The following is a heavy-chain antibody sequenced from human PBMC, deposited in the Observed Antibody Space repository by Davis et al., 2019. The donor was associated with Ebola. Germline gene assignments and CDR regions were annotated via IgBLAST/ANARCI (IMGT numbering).Heavy chain of an antibody. CDR2: INHSGST. J-gene: IGHJ4*02. D-gene: IGHD3-10*01. CDR3: ARMVQGGIDY. CDR1: AGSFSGYY. Sequence: MPSQTLSPTCALYAGSFSGYYWSWIRQPPGKGLEWIGEINHSGSTNYNPSLKSRVTISVDTSKNQFSLKLSSVTAADTAVYYCARMVQGGIDYWGQGTLVTVSS. V-gene: IGHV4-34*01.